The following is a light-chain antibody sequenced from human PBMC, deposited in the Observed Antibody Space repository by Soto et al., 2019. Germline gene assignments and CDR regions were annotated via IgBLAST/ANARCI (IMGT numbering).Light chain of an antibody. CDR1: SSDVGDYKY. J-gene: IGLJ1*01. V-gene: IGLV2-14*01. CDR2: VNS. CDR3: SSYTSSDTPYV. Sequence: QSALTQPASVSGSPGQSITISCTGSSSDVGDYKYVSWYQQHPDKAPKLLIYVNSNRPSGVSNRLSGSKSGNTASLTISGLQAEDEADYYCSSYTSSDTPYVFGTGTKVTVL.